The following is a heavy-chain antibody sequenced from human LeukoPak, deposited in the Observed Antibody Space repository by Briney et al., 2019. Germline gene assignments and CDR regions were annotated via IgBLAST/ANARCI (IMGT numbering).Heavy chain of an antibody. Sequence: SETLSLTCTVSGGSISSSRYYWGWIRQPPGKGLEWIGSIYYSGSTYYNPSLKSRVTISVDTSKNQFSLKLSSVTAADTAVYYCARQGYSYALDYWGQGTLVTVSS. J-gene: IGHJ4*02. V-gene: IGHV4-39*01. CDR1: GGSISSSRYY. CDR3: ARQGYSYALDY. CDR2: IYYSGST. D-gene: IGHD5-18*01.